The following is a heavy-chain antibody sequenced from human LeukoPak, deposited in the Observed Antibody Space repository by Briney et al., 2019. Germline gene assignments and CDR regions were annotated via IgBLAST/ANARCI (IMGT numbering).Heavy chain of an antibody. J-gene: IGHJ3*02. CDR1: GFTFSSYS. CDR2: ISSSSSTI. CDR3: AKDSYITYYYDSSGYYSYDAFDI. D-gene: IGHD3-22*01. Sequence: GGSLRLSCAASGFTFSSYSMNWVRQAPGKGLEWVSYISSSSSTIYYADSVKGRFTISRDNAKNSLYLQMNSLRAEDTAVYYCAKDSYITYYYDSSGYYSYDAFDIWGQGTMVTVSP. V-gene: IGHV3-48*01.